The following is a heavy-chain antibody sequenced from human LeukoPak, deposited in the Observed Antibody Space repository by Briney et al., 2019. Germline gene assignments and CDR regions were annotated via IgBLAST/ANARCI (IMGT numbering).Heavy chain of an antibody. V-gene: IGHV3-23*01. CDR1: GFTFSSHA. J-gene: IGHJ4*02. CDR3: AKSVGDYDFWSGYWEYYFDY. CDR2: ISGSGGRT. D-gene: IGHD3-3*01. Sequence: GGSLRLSCAAYGFTFSSHAMSWVRQPPGEGLEWVSAISGSGGRTYYAASVKGRFTISRDQSKNTLYLQMSSLRAEDTAVYYCAKSVGDYDFWSGYWEYYFDYWGQGTLVTVSS.